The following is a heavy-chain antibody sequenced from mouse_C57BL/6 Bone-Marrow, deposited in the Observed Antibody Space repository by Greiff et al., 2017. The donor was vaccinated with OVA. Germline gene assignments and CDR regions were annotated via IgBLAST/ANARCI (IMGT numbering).Heavy chain of an antibody. J-gene: IGHJ1*03. D-gene: IGHD1-1*01. CDR3: TATVVATEYFDV. CDR1: GFNIKDDY. CDR2: IDPENGDT. V-gene: IGHV14-4*01. Sequence: EVKLLESGAELVRPGASVKLSCTASGFNIKDDYMHWVKQRPEQGLEWIGWIDPENGDTEYASKFQGKATITADTSSNTAYLQLSSLTSEDTAVYYCTATVVATEYFDVWGTGTTVTVSS.